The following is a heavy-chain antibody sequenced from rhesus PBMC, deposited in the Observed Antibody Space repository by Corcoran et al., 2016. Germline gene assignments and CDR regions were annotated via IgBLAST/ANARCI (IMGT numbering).Heavy chain of an antibody. J-gene: IGHJ4*01. Sequence: EVQLVESGGGLAKLGGSLRLSCAASGFTFSSYWMNWVRQTPGKGLEWISAINSGGDSTYYADSVKGRFTISRDNSKNTLSPQMNSLRAEDTAVYYCAKLIVGTTSAYWGQGVLVTVSS. CDR2: INSGGDST. CDR3: AKLIVGTTSAY. V-gene: IGHV3S42*01. D-gene: IGHD1-44*01. CDR1: GFTFSSYW.